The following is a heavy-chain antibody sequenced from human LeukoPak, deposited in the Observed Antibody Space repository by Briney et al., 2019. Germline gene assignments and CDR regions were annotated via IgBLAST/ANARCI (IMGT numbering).Heavy chain of an antibody. J-gene: IGHJ4*02. CDR1: GASISSSNW. V-gene: IGHV4-4*02. D-gene: IGHD6-13*01. CDR3: ARVKGGSSSWRRGYFDY. Sequence: KPSETLSLTCAVSGASISSSNWWSWVRQPPGKGLEWIGEIYHSGSTNYNPSLKSRVTISVDKSKNQFSLKLSSVTAADTAVYYCARVKGGSSSWRRGYFDYWGQGTLVTVSS. CDR2: IYHSGST.